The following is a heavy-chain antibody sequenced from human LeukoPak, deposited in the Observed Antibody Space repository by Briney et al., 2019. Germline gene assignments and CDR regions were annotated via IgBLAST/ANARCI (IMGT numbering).Heavy chain of an antibody. V-gene: IGHV3-30*02. CDR2: IRYDGSNK. D-gene: IGHD3-9*01. J-gene: IGHJ5*02. CDR3: ARVPSSSLRYFDWLGVRAENWFDP. Sequence: PGGSLRLSCAASGFTFSSYGMHWVRQAPGKGLEWVAFIRYDGSNKYYADSVKGRFTISRDNSKNTLYLQMNSLRAEDTAVYYCARVPSSSLRYFDWLGVRAENWFDPWGQGTLVTVSS. CDR1: GFTFSSYG.